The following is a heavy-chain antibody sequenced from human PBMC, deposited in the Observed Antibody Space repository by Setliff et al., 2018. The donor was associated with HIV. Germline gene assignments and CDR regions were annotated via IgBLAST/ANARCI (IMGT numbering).Heavy chain of an antibody. D-gene: IGHD5-12*01. CDR3: ARAEMATIVAFDI. Sequence: SETLSLTCTVSAGSFSSDYWTWIRQTPGKGLEWIGYIYYSGSTKYNPSLTSRVTISVDTSKNHFSLRLTSVTAADTAVYYCARAEMATIVAFDIWGQGTMVTVSS. CDR1: AGSFSSDY. J-gene: IGHJ3*02. V-gene: IGHV4-59*01. CDR2: IYYSGST.